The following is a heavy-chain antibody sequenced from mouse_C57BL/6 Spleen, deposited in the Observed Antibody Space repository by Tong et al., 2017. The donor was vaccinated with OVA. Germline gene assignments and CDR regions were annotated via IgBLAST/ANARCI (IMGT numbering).Heavy chain of an antibody. J-gene: IGHJ4*01. Sequence: EVQLQESGGDLVKPGGSLKLSCAASGFTFSSYGMSWVRQTPDKRLEWVATISSGGSYTYYPDSVKGRFTISRDNAKNTLYLQMSSLKSEDTAMYYCARGPYGSSYSYYAMDYWGQGTSVTVSS. CDR1: GFTFSSYG. D-gene: IGHD1-1*01. CDR2: ISSGGSYT. CDR3: ARGPYGSSYSYYAMDY. V-gene: IGHV5-6*01.